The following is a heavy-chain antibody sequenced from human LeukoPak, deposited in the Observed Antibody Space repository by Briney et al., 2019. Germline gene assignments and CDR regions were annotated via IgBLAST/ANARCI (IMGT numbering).Heavy chain of an antibody. CDR3: ARRRGLAGITVDGGFDY. Sequence: GESLKISCKASGYTFTSYRIGWVRQMPGKGLEWMGIIYPGDSDTRYSPSFQGQVTISADKSISTAYLQWSSLKASDTAMYYCARRRGLAGITVDGGFDYWGQGTLVTVSS. CDR2: IYPGDSDT. V-gene: IGHV5-51*01. CDR1: GYTFTSYR. D-gene: IGHD6-19*01. J-gene: IGHJ4*02.